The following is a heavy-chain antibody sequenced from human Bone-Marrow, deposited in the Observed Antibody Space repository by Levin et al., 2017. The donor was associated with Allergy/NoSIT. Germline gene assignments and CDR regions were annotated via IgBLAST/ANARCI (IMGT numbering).Heavy chain of an antibody. J-gene: IGHJ5*02. D-gene: IGHD3-10*01. Sequence: GASVKVSCKASGYTFTSYGISWVRQAPGQGLEWMGWISAYNGNTNYAQKLQGRVTMTTDTSTSTAYMELRSLRSDDTAVYYCARWGGWFGELLSTNNWFDPWGQGTLVTVSS. CDR3: ARWGGWFGELLSTNNWFDP. V-gene: IGHV1-18*01. CDR2: ISAYNGNT. CDR1: GYTFTSYG.